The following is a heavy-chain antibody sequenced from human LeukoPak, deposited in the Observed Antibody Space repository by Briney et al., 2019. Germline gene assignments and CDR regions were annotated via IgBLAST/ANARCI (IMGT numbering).Heavy chain of an antibody. V-gene: IGHV3-64*01. J-gene: IGHJ4*02. CDR3: AREGSYGDSDY. D-gene: IGHD5-18*01. CDR2: INSNGGST. CDR1: GFTFSSYG. Sequence: GGSLRLPCAASGFTFSSYGMHWVRQAPGKGLEYVSAINSNGGSTYYANSVKGRFTISRDNSKNTLYLQMGSLRAEDMAVYYCAREGSYGDSDYWGQGTLVTVSS.